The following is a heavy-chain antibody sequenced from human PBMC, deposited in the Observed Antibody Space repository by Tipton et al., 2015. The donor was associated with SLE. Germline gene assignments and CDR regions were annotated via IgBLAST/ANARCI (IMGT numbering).Heavy chain of an antibody. CDR1: GYTFTNCV. CDR2: ISTYNGNT. V-gene: IGHV1-18*04. D-gene: IGHD6-13*01. CDR3: ARDGAAADSFDY. J-gene: IGHJ4*02. Sequence: QLVQSGAEVKKPGASVKVSCKASGYTFTNCVISWVRQAPGQGLEWMGWISTYNGNTDYAQKFQGRVTMTTDTSTSTVYVELRRLRSDDTAMYYCARDGAAADSFDYWGQGTLVTVSS.